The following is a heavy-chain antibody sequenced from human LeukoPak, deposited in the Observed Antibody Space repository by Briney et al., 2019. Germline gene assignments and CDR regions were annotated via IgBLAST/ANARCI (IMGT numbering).Heavy chain of an antibody. D-gene: IGHD2-15*01. Sequence: GGSLRLSCVASGFTFSSYGMHWVRQTPGKGLEWVAVISYDGSNKYYADSVKGRFTISRDNSKNTLYLQMNSLRAEDTAVYYCAKGGLVGFSWGQGTLVTVSS. CDR1: GFTFSSYG. CDR2: ISYDGSNK. V-gene: IGHV3-30*18. CDR3: AKGGLVGFS. J-gene: IGHJ4*02.